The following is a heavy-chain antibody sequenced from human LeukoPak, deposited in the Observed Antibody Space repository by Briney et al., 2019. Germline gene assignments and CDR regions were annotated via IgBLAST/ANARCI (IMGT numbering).Heavy chain of an antibody. V-gene: IGHV3-48*03. CDR2: ISSSGSTI. J-gene: IGHJ3*02. Sequence: GGSLRLSCAASGFTFSSYEMNWVRQAPGKGLEWVSYISSSGSTIYYADSVKGRFTISRDNAKNSLYLQMNSLRAEDTAVYYCAREGGDSSGYYLSDAFDIWGQGTMVTVSS. CDR3: AREGGDSSGYYLSDAFDI. CDR1: GFTFSSYE. D-gene: IGHD3-22*01.